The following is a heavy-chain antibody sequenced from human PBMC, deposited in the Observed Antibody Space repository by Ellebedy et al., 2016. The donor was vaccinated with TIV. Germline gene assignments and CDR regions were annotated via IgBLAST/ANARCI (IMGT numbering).Heavy chain of an antibody. Sequence: ASVKVSCKASGGTFSNFAISWVRQAPGQGLEWMGRIIPILGMTNYAQKFQGRVTITADNSWSTAYMELTSLRSEDTAMYYCATNSYSTSGTPGVDYWGQGTLVTVSS. J-gene: IGHJ4*02. V-gene: IGHV1-69*04. CDR2: IIPILGMT. CDR1: GGTFSNFA. CDR3: ATNSYSTSGTPGVDY. D-gene: IGHD1-26*01.